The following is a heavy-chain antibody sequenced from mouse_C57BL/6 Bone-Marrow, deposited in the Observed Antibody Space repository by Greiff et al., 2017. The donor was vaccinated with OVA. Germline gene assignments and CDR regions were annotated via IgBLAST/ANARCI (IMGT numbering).Heavy chain of an antibody. CDR3: ARDSLYFDV. CDR2: IYPGSGST. D-gene: IGHD6-1*01. CDR1: GYTFTSYW. J-gene: IGHJ1*03. V-gene: IGHV1-55*01. Sequence: VQLQQPGAELVKPGASVKMSCKASGYTFTSYWITWVTQRPGQGLEWIGDIYPGSGSTNYNEKFKSKATLTVDTSSSTAYMQISSLTSEDSAVYYCARDSLYFDVWGTGTTVTVSS.